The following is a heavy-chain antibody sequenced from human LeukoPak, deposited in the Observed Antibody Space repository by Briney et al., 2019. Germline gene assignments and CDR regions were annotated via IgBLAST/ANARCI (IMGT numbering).Heavy chain of an antibody. D-gene: IGHD2-15*01. CDR3: VRDGQGSTPLDY. V-gene: IGHV3-74*01. CDR2: ISTDGSRP. Sequence: GGSLRLSCAASGFTFSSHWMHWVRQAPGKGLVWVSGISTDGSRPRYADSVNGRFTISRDDAKNTLYLQMNSLRAEDTAVYFCVRDGQGSTPLDYWGQGTLVTVSS. J-gene: IGHJ4*02. CDR1: GFTFSSHW.